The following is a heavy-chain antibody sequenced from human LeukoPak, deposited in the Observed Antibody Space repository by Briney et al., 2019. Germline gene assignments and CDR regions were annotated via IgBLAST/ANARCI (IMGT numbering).Heavy chain of an antibody. J-gene: IGHJ4*02. V-gene: IGHV4-59*01. Sequence: SETLSLTCTVSGGSISSYYWSWIRQPPGKGLEWIGYNYYSGSTNYNPSLKSRVTISVDTSKNQFSLKLSSVTAADTAVYYCAGGPYTAALDYWGQGTLVTVSS. CDR1: GGSISSYY. CDR2: NYYSGST. D-gene: IGHD6-6*01. CDR3: AGGPYTAALDY.